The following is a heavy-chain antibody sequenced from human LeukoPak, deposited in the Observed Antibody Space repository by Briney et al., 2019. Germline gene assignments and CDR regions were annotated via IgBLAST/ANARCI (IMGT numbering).Heavy chain of an antibody. CDR1: GFTFSSYG. J-gene: IGHJ4*02. CDR3: ARVYCSSTSCYDSLLAY. V-gene: IGHV3-30*02. Sequence: GGSLRLSCAASGFTFSSYGMHWVRQAPGKGLEWVAFIRYDGSNKYYADSVKGRFTISRDNSKNTLYLRMNSLRAEDTAVYYCARVYCSSTSCYDSLLAYWGQGTLVTVSS. D-gene: IGHD2-2*01. CDR2: IRYDGSNK.